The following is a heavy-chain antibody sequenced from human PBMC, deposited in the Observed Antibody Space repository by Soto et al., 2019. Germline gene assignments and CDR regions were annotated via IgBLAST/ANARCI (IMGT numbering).Heavy chain of an antibody. D-gene: IGHD4-4*01. J-gene: IGHJ6*02. CDR1: GFTFTSYD. CDR3: ARSRDGYSFYFYYGMDG. V-gene: IGHV3-30*03. Sequence: GGSLRLSCAASGFTFTSYDMHWVRQAPGKGLEWMALILHDGSAEYYADSVKGRFTISRDNSRSTLYLQMNSLRAEDTAVYYCARSRDGYSFYFYYGMDGWGQGTTVTVSS. CDR2: ILHDGSAE.